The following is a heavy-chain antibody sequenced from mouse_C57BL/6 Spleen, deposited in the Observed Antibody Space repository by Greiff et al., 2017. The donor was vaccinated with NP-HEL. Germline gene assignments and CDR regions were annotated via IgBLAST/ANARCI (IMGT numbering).Heavy chain of an antibody. J-gene: IGHJ4*01. Sequence: QVQLHQPGTELVKPGASGKRSCKASGNTFTSYWMHWGKQRPGQGLDWIGNINPSNGGPNYNEKFKSKATLTVDKSSSTAYMQLSSLTSEDSAVYYCAIQNPSTMITGGYYAMDYWGQGTSVTVSS. CDR2: INPSNGGP. V-gene: IGHV1-53*01. D-gene: IGHD2-4*01. CDR3: AIQNPSTMITGGYYAMDY. CDR1: GNTFTSYW.